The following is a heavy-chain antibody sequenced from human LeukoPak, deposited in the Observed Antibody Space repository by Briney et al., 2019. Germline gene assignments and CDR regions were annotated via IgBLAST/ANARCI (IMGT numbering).Heavy chain of an antibody. CDR1: GYTLTELS. V-gene: IGHV1-24*01. CDR3: ATGIHCSSTSCPEPTDY. D-gene: IGHD2-2*01. J-gene: IGHJ4*02. Sequence: GASVKVSCKVSGYTLTELSMHWVRQAPGKGLEWMGGFDPEDGETIYAQKFQGRVTMTEDTSTDTAYMELSSLRFEDTAVYYCATGIHCSSTSCPEPTDYWGQGTLVTVSS. CDR2: FDPEDGET.